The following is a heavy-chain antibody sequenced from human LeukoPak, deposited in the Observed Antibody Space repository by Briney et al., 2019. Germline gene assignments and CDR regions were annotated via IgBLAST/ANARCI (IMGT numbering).Heavy chain of an antibody. V-gene: IGHV3-7*01. D-gene: IGHD1-26*01. J-gene: IGHJ4*02. CDR1: GFTFSTCW. CDR2: IKGDESAR. CDR3: ARDVVGSLDY. Sequence: GGSLRLSCAASGFTFSTCWMAWVRQAPGKGLEWVANIKGDESARHQADSVKGRFTISRDNTQNSVYLQMSNLRGDDTAVYYCARDVVGSLDYWGQGTLVTVSS.